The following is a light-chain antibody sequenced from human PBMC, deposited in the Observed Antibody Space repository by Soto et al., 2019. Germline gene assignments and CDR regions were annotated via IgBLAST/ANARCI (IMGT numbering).Light chain of an antibody. CDR1: QSVSSY. CDR2: DAS. J-gene: IGKJ2*01. V-gene: IGKV3-11*01. Sequence: EIVSTQSPATLSLSPGERATLSCRASQSVSSYLAWYQQKPGQAPRLLIYDASNRATGIPARFSGSGSGTDFTLTISSLEPEDFAVYYCQQRSNCTTFGQGTKLEIK. CDR3: QQRSNCTT.